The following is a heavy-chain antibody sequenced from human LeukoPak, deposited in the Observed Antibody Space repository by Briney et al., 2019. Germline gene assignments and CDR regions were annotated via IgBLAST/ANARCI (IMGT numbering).Heavy chain of an antibody. V-gene: IGHV3-23*01. CDR2: VSGSGGNT. Sequence: QPGESLRLSCAASGFTFSDFGMSWVRQAPGKGLEWVSGVSGSGGNTDYADSVKGRFTISRDNSKNTLYLQMNSLRAEETAVYYCAKRPAFDYYDSSGYYYEYWYFDLWGRGTLVTVSS. J-gene: IGHJ2*01. D-gene: IGHD3-22*01. CDR3: AKRPAFDYYDSSGYYYEYWYFDL. CDR1: GFTFSDFG.